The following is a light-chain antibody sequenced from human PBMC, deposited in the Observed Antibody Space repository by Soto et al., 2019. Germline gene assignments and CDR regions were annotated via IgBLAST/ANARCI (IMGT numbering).Light chain of an antibody. CDR2: QDS. Sequence: SSELTQPPSVSVSPGQTASITCSGGKLGDKYACWYQQKPGQSPVLVIYQDSKRPSGVPERVSGSNSGNTATLTISGTQAMDEADYYCQAWDRSTVVFGGGTKLTVL. J-gene: IGLJ2*01. CDR1: KLGDKY. CDR3: QAWDRSTVV. V-gene: IGLV3-1*01.